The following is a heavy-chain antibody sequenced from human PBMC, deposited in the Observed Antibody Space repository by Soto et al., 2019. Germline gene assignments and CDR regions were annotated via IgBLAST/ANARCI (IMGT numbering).Heavy chain of an antibody. Sequence: QVQLVQSGAEVKKPGSSVKVSCKASGGTFSSYAISWVRQAPGQGLEWMGGIIPIFGTANYAQKFQGRVTITADESTSTAYMELSSRRSEDTAVYYCAREERGDMITFGAGGFDYWGQGTLVTVSS. J-gene: IGHJ4*02. CDR3: AREERGDMITFGAGGFDY. CDR1: GGTFSSYA. D-gene: IGHD3-16*01. V-gene: IGHV1-69*01. CDR2: IIPIFGTA.